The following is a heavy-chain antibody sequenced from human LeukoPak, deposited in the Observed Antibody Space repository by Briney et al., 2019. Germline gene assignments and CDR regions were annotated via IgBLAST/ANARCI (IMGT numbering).Heavy chain of an antibody. D-gene: IGHD6-19*01. CDR3: ARGRGWLVSSWFAP. CDR1: GGSFSGYY. J-gene: IGHJ5*02. Sequence: PSETLSLTCAVYGGSFSGYYWSWIRQPPGKGLEWIGEINHSGSTNYNPSLKSRVTISVDTSKNQFSLKLSSVTAADTAVYYCARGRGWLVSSWFAPWGQGTLVPVSS. CDR2: INHSGST. V-gene: IGHV4-34*01.